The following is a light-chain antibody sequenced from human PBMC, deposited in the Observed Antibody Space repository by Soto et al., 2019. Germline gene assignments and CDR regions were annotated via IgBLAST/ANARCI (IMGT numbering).Light chain of an antibody. CDR1: QSVSDNY. J-gene: IGKJ1*01. V-gene: IGKV3-20*01. Sequence: EIGLTQSPGTLSLSPGKRATLSCRASQSVSDNYLAWYQQKPGQAPRRLIYGASSRATGIPDRFSGSGSGTDFTLTISSLEPEDVAVYYCQQYYSTPWSFGQGTKVEIK. CDR2: GAS. CDR3: QQYYSTPWS.